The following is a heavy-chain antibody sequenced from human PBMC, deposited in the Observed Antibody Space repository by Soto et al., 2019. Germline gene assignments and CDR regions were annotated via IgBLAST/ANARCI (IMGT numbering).Heavy chain of an antibody. CDR1: GGSLTGYY. V-gene: IGHV4-34*01. D-gene: IGHD5-12*01. CDR3: ARGQEGIVATH. CDR2: VKDGGST. Sequence: QVQLQQWGAGLLKPSETLSLTCTVNGGSLTGYYWSWIRQPPGKGLEWIGEVKDGGSTNYSPSLRGRVSISADTSKNHFSLRLHSVTAADTAVYFCARGQEGIVATHWDQGALVTVSS. J-gene: IGHJ4*02.